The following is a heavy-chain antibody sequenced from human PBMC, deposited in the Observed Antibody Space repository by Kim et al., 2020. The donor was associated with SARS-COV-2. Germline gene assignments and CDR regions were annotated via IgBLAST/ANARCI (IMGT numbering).Heavy chain of an antibody. V-gene: IGHV3-9*01. CDR3: AKGEYNMYDALDY. Sequence: GGSLRLSCAASGFTFDDYPMYWVRQTPGKGLEWVSRTSWNSVIIVYADSVKGRFTVSRDNAKNSLYLQMTSLRTDDTAFYYCAKGEYNMYDALDYWGQGTLVTVSS. J-gene: IGHJ4*02. D-gene: IGHD2-8*01. CDR1: GFTFDDYP. CDR2: TSWNSVII.